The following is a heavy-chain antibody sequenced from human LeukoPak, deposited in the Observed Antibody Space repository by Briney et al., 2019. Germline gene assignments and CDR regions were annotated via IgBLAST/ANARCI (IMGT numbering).Heavy chain of an antibody. V-gene: IGHV3-74*01. Sequence: PGGSLRLSCAASGFTFSSYWMHWVRQAPGKGLVWVSRINSDGSSTSYADSVKGRFTISRDNAKSSLYLQMNSLRAEDTAVYYCARESEVAAAGPLGYWGQGTLVTVSS. J-gene: IGHJ4*02. CDR3: ARESEVAAAGPLGY. CDR1: GFTFSSYW. D-gene: IGHD6-13*01. CDR2: INSDGSST.